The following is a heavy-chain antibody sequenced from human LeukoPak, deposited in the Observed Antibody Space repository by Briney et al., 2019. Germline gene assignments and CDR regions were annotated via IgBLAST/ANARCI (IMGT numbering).Heavy chain of an antibody. CDR3: AKDLSRIVVIFPVDY. V-gene: IGHV3-23*01. J-gene: IGHJ4*02. CDR2: ISGSGGST. D-gene: IGHD3-22*01. Sequence: GGSLRLSCAASGFTFSSYAMSWVRQAPGKGLEWVSAISGSGGSTYYADSVKGRFTISRDNSKNTLYLQMNSLRAEDRAVYYCAKDLSRIVVIFPVDYWGQGTLVPVPS. CDR1: GFTFSSYA.